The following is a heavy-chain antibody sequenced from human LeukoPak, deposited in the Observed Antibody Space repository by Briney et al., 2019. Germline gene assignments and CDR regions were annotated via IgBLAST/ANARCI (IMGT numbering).Heavy chain of an antibody. CDR1: VYTFTVYY. CDR3: ASSITMIVVVTPAPNFDY. Sequence: ASVTVSFKASVYTFTVYYMHWVRQAPGQGLEGMGWINPNSGGTNYAQKFQGRVTMTRDTSISTAYMELSRLRSLDTAVYYCASSITMIVVVTPAPNFDYWGQGTLVTVSS. J-gene: IGHJ4*02. D-gene: IGHD3-22*01. CDR2: INPNSGGT. V-gene: IGHV1-2*02.